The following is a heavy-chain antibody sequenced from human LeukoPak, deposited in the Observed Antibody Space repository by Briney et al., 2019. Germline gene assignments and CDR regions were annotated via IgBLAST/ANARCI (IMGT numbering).Heavy chain of an antibody. CDR2: IYYSGST. Sequence: PSETLSLTCTVSGGSISSYYWSWIRQPPGRGLEWIGYIYYSGSTNYNPSLKSRVTISVDTSKNQFSLKLSSVTAADTAVYYCARFKGEYNYGLDYWGQGTLVTVSS. CDR1: GGSISSYY. D-gene: IGHD5-18*01. V-gene: IGHV4-59*01. CDR3: ARFKGEYNYGLDY. J-gene: IGHJ4*02.